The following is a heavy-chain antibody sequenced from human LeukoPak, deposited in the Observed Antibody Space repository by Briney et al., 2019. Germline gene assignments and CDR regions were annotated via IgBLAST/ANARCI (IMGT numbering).Heavy chain of an antibody. CDR2: LTGDGGRA. D-gene: IGHD3-22*01. Sequence: GGSLRLSCAASGFTFSSYSMSWVRQSPGKGLEWVSTLTGDGGRAYYADSVKGRFTISRDNSNNTLFLHMHSLRGDDTAVYYCAKGTYYDSGASAYWGQGTLVVVSS. V-gene: IGHV3-23*01. CDR1: GFTFSSYS. J-gene: IGHJ4*02. CDR3: AKGTYYDSGASAY.